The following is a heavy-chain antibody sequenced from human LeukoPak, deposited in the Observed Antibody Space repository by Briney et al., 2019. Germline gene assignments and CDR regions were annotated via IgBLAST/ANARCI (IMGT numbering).Heavy chain of an antibody. V-gene: IGHV3-66*01. CDR3: ARGITMVRGVMVDY. Sequence: PGGSLRLSCAASGFTVSSNYMSWVRQAPGKGLEWVSVIYSGGSTYYADSVKGRFTISRDNSKNTLYLQMNSLRAEDTAVYYCARGITMVRGVMVDYWGQGTLVTVSS. J-gene: IGHJ4*02. D-gene: IGHD3-10*01. CDR2: IYSGGST. CDR1: GFTVSSNY.